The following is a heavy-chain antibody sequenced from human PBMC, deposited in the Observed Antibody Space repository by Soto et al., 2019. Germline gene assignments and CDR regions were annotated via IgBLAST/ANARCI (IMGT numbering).Heavy chain of an antibody. J-gene: IGHJ6*03. D-gene: IGHD1-26*01. V-gene: IGHV5-51*01. CDR2: IYPGDSDT. CDR3: ARHSGLEKEDYYYYMDV. Sequence: GESLKISCKGSGYSFTSYWIGWVRQMPGKGLEWMGIIYPGDSDTRYSPSFQGQVTNSAVKSISTAYLQWSSLKASDTAMYYCARHSGLEKEDYYYYMDVWGKGTTVTVSS. CDR1: GYSFTSYW.